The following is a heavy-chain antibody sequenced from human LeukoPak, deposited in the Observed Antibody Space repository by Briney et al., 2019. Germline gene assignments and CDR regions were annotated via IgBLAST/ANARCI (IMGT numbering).Heavy chain of an antibody. Sequence: QAGGSLRLSCAASGFTFSSYEMNWVRQAPGKGLEWVSYISSSGSTLYYADSVKGRFTIPRDNAKNSLYLQMNSLRAEDTALYYCARIYSSGSRYYFDYWGQGTLVTVSS. J-gene: IGHJ4*02. CDR3: ARIYSSGSRYYFDY. V-gene: IGHV3-48*03. D-gene: IGHD6-19*01. CDR1: GFTFSSYE. CDR2: ISSSGSTL.